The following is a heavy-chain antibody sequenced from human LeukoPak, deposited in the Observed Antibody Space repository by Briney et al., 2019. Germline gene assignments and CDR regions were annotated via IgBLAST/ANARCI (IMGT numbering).Heavy chain of an antibody. CDR1: GYTFTTYY. D-gene: IGHD6-13*01. Sequence: ASVKVSCKASGYTFTTYYIHWVRQAPGQGLEWMGIINPTGGSTTFAQKFQGRVTMTRDTSTSTVFMEVYSLRSEDTGVYYCALYSSTWYWGQGTLVTVSS. J-gene: IGHJ4*02. CDR3: ALYSSTWY. CDR2: INPTGGST. V-gene: IGHV1-46*01.